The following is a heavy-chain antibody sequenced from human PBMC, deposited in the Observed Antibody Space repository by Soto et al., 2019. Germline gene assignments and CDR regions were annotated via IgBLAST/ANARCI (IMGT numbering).Heavy chain of an antibody. CDR2: IYHNGST. J-gene: IGHJ6*02. D-gene: IGHD3-16*01. CDR3: ARWGGVYVKFYYYGLDV. CDR1: SGSFISGYY. V-gene: IGHV4-34*01. Sequence: SETLSLTCAVYSGSFISGYYWSWIRQSPGKGLEWIGEIYHNGSTDYNPSLKTRVTISMDTSKNQFSLKLTSVTAADAAVYYSARWGGVYVKFYYYGLDVWGQGTTVTVSS.